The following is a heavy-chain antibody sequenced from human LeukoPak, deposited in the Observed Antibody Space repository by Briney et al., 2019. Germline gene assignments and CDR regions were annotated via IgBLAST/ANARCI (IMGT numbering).Heavy chain of an antibody. CDR3: ARVQVGSYYYGSGSHIMEPFDY. J-gene: IGHJ4*02. D-gene: IGHD3-10*01. CDR1: GYTFTGYY. V-gene: IGHV1-2*02. Sequence: GASVKVSCKASGYTFTGYYMHWVRQAPGQGLEWMGWINPNSGGTNYAQKFQGRVTMTRDTSISTAYMELSRLRSDDTAVYYCARVQVGSYYYGSGSHIMEPFDYWGQGTLVTVSS. CDR2: INPNSGGT.